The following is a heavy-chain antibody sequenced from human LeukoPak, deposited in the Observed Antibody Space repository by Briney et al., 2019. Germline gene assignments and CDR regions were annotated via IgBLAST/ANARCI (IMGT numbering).Heavy chain of an antibody. CDR1: GGSFSGYY. J-gene: IGHJ4*02. CDR3: ARHSEYSSGWPFDY. Sequence: SETLSLTCAVYGGSFSGYYWSWIRQPPGKGLEWIGEINHSGSTNYNPSLKSRVTISVDTSKSQFSLKLSSVTAADTAVYYCARHSEYSSGWPFDYWGQGTLVTVSS. V-gene: IGHV4-34*01. D-gene: IGHD6-19*01. CDR2: INHSGST.